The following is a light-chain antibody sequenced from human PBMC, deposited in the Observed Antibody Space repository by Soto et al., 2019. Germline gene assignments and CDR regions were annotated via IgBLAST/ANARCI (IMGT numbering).Light chain of an antibody. J-gene: IGKJ2*01. CDR3: QQSYTAPHT. Sequence: DIQMTQSPSSLSASVGDRVTISCRASQTISNFLNWYQQKPGKAPELLINAASNLQSGVPSRFSGSGSGTEFTLTISSLQPEDFATYYCQQSYTAPHTFGQGTKLEIK. CDR2: AAS. V-gene: IGKV1-39*01. CDR1: QTISNF.